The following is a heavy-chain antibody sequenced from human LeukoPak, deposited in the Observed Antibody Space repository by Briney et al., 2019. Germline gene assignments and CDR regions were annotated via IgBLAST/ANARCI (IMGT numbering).Heavy chain of an antibody. CDR1: GYTFTSYA. J-gene: IGHJ4*02. CDR2: INTNTRIP. V-gene: IGHV7-4-1*01. D-gene: IGHD1-1*01. CDR3: ARGRTYRNRGPTGTTTFDY. Sequence: GASVKVSCKASGYTFTSYAMNWVRQAPGQGLEWMGWINTNTRIPTYAQGFTGRFVFSLDTSVSTAYLQIGSLKAEDTAIYYCARGRTYRNRGPTGTTTFDYWGQGTLVTVSS.